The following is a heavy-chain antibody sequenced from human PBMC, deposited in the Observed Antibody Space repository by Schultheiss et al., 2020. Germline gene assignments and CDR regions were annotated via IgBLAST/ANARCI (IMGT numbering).Heavy chain of an antibody. CDR2: ISTTSTYL. D-gene: IGHD4-17*01. Sequence: GGSLRLSCAASGFTFSRYSMNWVRQAPGKGLEWVSTISTTSTYLWYADSVKGRFTISRDDAQNLLYLQMNSLRAEDTAIYYCASNDGLDGDYAGDYWGQGTQVTVSS. CDR3: ASNDGLDGDYAGDY. J-gene: IGHJ4*02. V-gene: IGHV3-21*01. CDR1: GFTFSRYS.